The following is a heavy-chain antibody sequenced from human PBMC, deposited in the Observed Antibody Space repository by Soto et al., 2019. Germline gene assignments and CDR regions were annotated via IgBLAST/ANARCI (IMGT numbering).Heavy chain of an antibody. D-gene: IGHD4-17*01. CDR1: GYTFTSYG. J-gene: IGHJ6*02. Sequence: GASVKVSCKASGYTFTSYGISWVRQAPGQGLEWMGWISAYNGNTNYAQKLQGRVTMTTDTSTSTAYMELRSLRSDDTAVYYCARDGSPYGDYVPSGEVWGQGTTVTVSS. V-gene: IGHV1-18*01. CDR3: ARDGSPYGDYVPSGEV. CDR2: ISAYNGNT.